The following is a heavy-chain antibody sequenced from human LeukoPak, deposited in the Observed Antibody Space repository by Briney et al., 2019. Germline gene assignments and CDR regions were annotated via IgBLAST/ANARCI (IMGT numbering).Heavy chain of an antibody. D-gene: IGHD3-3*01. CDR2: ISSSSGYI. V-gene: IGHV3-21*01. J-gene: IGHJ4*02. CDR1: GFTFSSYS. Sequence: GGSLRLSCAASGFTFSSYSMNWLAQAPGKGLEGLSSISSSSGYIYYADSVKGRFTISRDNTKNSLYLQMNSLRAEDTAVYYCTRERNFGVVIKGYYFDCWGQGTLVTVSS. CDR3: TRERNFGVVIKGYYFDC.